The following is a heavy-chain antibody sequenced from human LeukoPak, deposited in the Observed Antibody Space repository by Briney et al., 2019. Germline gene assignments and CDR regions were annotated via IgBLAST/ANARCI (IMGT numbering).Heavy chain of an antibody. CDR2: INSDNSTT. CDR3: ARDVSAAGVN. Sequence: AQSLTLSCPISGITFSRDWMYWVRQPPGQALVWISRINSDNSTTTYAHSVKGRFTISRDNAKNTLYLEMNSLRAEDTAVYYCARDVSAAGVNWGQGTLVTVSS. CDR1: GITFSRDW. D-gene: IGHD6-13*01. J-gene: IGHJ4*02. V-gene: IGHV3-74*01.